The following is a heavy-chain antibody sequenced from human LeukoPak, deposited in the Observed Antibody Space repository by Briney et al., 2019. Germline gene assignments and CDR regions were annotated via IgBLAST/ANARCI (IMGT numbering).Heavy chain of an antibody. CDR1: GFTFSSHW. V-gene: IGHV3-74*01. D-gene: IGHD3-10*02. CDR3: AELGITMIGGV. J-gene: IGHJ6*04. Sequence: GGSLRLSCAASGFTFSSHWMHRVRQVPGKGLVWVSRINGDGSRISYADSVKGRFTISRDNAKNTLYLQMNSLRAEDTAVYYCAELGITMIGGVWGKGTTVTISS. CDR2: INGDGSRI.